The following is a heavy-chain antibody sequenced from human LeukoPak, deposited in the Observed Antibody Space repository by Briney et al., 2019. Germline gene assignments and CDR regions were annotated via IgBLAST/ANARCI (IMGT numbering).Heavy chain of an antibody. CDR2: IIPIFGTA. D-gene: IGHD3-10*01. CDR1: GGTFSSYA. J-gene: IGHJ4*02. Sequence: SVKVSCKASGGTFSSYATSWVRQAPGQGLEWMGGIIPIFGTANYAQKFQGRVTITTDESTSTAYMELSSLRSEDTAVYYCAREVLLWFGELSGAFDYWGQGTLVTVSS. CDR3: AREVLLWFGELSGAFDY. V-gene: IGHV1-69*05.